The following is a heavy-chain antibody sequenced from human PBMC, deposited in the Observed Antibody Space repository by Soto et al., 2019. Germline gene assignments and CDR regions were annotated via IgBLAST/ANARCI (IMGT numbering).Heavy chain of an antibody. Sequence: QLQLQESGPGLVKPSETLSLTCTVSGGSISSSSYYWGWIRQPPGKGLEWIGSIYYSGSTYYNPSLKGRVTRTVDPSKHQFSLNLSSVTAADTAVYSRARHSSAISIPDHWGHGTLVTVSS. CDR1: GGSISSSSYY. D-gene: IGHD3-3*01. CDR3: ARHSSAISIPDH. CDR2: IYYSGST. V-gene: IGHV4-39*01. J-gene: IGHJ4*01.